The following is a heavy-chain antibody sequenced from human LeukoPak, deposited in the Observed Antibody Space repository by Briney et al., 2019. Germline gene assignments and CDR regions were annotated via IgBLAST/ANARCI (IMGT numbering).Heavy chain of an antibody. J-gene: IGHJ3*02. D-gene: IGHD2-15*01. V-gene: IGHV1-58*02. CDR3: AADCSGGGSCYFGAFDI. CDR2: IVVGSGNT. CDR1: GFTFTSSA. Sequence: GASVKVSCKASGFTFTSSAIQWVRRARGQRLEWIGWIVVGSGNTNYAQKFQERVTITRDMSTSTAYMELSSLRSEDTAVYYCAADCSGGGSCYFGAFDIWGQGTMVTVSS.